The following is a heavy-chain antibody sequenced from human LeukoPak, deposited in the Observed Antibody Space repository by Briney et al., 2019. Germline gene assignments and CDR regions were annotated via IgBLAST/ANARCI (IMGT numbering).Heavy chain of an antibody. CDR1: GFTFRSYW. J-gene: IGHJ5*02. CDR3: ARWARYCSSGSCYSWFDP. D-gene: IGHD2-15*01. CDR2: MKLDGSEE. Sequence: GGALRLSCAASGFTFRSYWMSWVRQAPGKGLEWVANMKLDGSEEYYVDSVKGRFTISSDNAKNSLYLQMNSLRVDDTAVYYCARWARYCSSGSCYSWFDPWGQGTLVTVSS. V-gene: IGHV3-7*01.